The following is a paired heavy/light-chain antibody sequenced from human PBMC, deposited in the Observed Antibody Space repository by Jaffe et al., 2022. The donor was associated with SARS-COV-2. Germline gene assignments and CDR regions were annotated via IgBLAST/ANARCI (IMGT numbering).Heavy chain of an antibody. V-gene: IGHV3-30*18. J-gene: IGHJ6*02. Sequence: QVHLAESGGGVVQSGRSLRLSCAASGFTFSDFAMHWVRQSPGKGVEWVAVISNDEVVKYYGESVKGRFTIARDNSKNTVFLEMNSLRADDTAVYYCVKAGGFGYLEFLESGMDVWGQGTTVIVSS. CDR3: VKAGGFGYLEFLESGMDV. D-gene: IGHD3-3*01. CDR1: GFTFSDFA. CDR2: ISNDEVVK.
Light chain of an antibody. Sequence: QSVLTQPPSASGTPGQRVTISCSGSSSNIGANPVNWYQQFPGSAPRLLIGDNDHRPSGTPDRFSASKSGTSAALTISGPQSEDEALYYCSAWDDSLFIVVFGGGTKLTVL. J-gene: IGLJ2*01. CDR2: DND. CDR1: SSNIGANP. CDR3: SAWDDSLFIVV. V-gene: IGLV1-44*01.